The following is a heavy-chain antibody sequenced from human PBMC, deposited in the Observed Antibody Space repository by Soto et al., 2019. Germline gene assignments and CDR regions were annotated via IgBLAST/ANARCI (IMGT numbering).Heavy chain of an antibody. D-gene: IGHD3-9*01. J-gene: IGHJ4*02. CDR1: GFIFKMYW. CDR2: IYNDGTYS. Sequence: GGSLRLSCAASGFIFKMYWMHWVRQSPGKGLVWISRIYNDGTYSDYADSVRGRFTISRDNVNDTLYLQMNNLRAEDSGLYYCTRGPRPISTGTGAYWGQGTQVSVST. CDR3: TRGPRPISTGTGAY. V-gene: IGHV3-74*01.